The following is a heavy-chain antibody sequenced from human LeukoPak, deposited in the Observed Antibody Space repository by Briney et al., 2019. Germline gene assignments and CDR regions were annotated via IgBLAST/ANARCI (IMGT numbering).Heavy chain of an antibody. CDR2: INPNSGGT. CDR1: EYTFTGYY. Sequence: GASVKVSCKASEYTFTGYYMHWVRQAPGQGLEWMGWINPNSGGTNYAQKFQGRVTMTRDTSISTAYMELSRLRSDDTAVYYCARGGIAGQYYFDYWGQGTLVTVSS. J-gene: IGHJ4*02. CDR3: ARGGIAGQYYFDY. D-gene: IGHD6-13*01. V-gene: IGHV1-2*02.